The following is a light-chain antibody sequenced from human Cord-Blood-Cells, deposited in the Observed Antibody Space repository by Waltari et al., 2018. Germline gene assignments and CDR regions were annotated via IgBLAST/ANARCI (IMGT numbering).Light chain of an antibody. CDR3: SSYTSSSTLEV. CDR1: SSDVDGYHY. V-gene: IGLV2-14*01. CDR2: EVS. Sequence: QSALTQPASVSGSPGQSSTLSCTGTSSDVDGYHYVSWYQQHPGKAPKLMICEVSIWSAGFANRGCGSMAGNRACLTVSGLQAEDEADYYCSSYTSSSTLEVFGTGTKVTVL. J-gene: IGLJ1*01.